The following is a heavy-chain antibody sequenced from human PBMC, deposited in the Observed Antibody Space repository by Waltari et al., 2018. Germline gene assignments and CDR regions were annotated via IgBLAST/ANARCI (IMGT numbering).Heavy chain of an antibody. CDR3: AKVPGYSYGHDY. V-gene: IGHV3-30*02. J-gene: IGHJ4*02. Sequence: QVQLVESGGGVVQPGGSLRLSCAASGFTFSSYGMHWVRQAPGKGLEWVAFIRYDGSNKYYADSVKGRFTISRDNSKNTLYLQMNSLRAEDTAGYYCAKVPGYSYGHDYWGQGTLVTVSS. CDR2: IRYDGSNK. D-gene: IGHD5-18*01. CDR1: GFTFSSYG.